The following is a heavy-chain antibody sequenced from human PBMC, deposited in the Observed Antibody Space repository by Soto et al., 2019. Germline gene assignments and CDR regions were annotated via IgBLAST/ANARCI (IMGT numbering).Heavy chain of an antibody. V-gene: IGHV3-23*01. CDR2: ISGSGGST. D-gene: IGHD7-27*01. Sequence: GGSLRLSCAASGFTFSSYAMSWVRQAPGKGLEWVSAISGSGGSTYYADSVKGRFTISRDNSKNTLYLQMNSLRAEDTAVYYCAKDGSGDPGYYYYYYMDVWGKGTTVTVSS. CDR3: AKDGSGDPGYYYYYYMDV. J-gene: IGHJ6*03. CDR1: GFTFSSYA.